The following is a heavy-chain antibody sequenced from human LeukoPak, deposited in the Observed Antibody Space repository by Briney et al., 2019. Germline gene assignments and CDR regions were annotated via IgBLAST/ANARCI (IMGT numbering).Heavy chain of an antibody. CDR1: GGSISSSSYY. Sequence: PSETLSLTCTVSGGSISSSSYYWGWIRQPPGKGLEWIGSIYYSGSTYYNPSLKSRVTISVDTSKNQFSLKLSSVTAADTAVYYYARSLWYSGYMWGQGTLVTVSS. V-gene: IGHV4-39*01. CDR2: IYYSGST. D-gene: IGHD1-26*01. J-gene: IGHJ4*02. CDR3: ARSLWYSGYM.